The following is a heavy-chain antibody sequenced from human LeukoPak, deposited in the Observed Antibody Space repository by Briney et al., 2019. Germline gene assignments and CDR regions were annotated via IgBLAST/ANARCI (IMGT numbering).Heavy chain of an antibody. J-gene: IGHJ4*02. CDR2: ISGSPDNT. Sequence: GGSLRLSCVVSGFTFRSYAMYWGRQAPGEGLEWVSEISGSPDNTYYADSVKGRVATSRDDSLNTLYLQMNSPRAEDTAVYYCARLVGVSPLDYWGQGTPVTVSS. CDR1: GFTFRSYA. CDR3: ARLVGVSPLDY. D-gene: IGHD3-16*01. V-gene: IGHV3-23*01.